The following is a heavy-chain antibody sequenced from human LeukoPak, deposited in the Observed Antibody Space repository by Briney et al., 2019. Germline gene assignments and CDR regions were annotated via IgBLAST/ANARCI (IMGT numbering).Heavy chain of an antibody. D-gene: IGHD1-26*01. CDR2: ISGSGGST. V-gene: IGHV3-23*01. Sequence: GGSLRLSCAASGFTFDSYAMSWVRQAPGKGLDWVSVISGSGGSTYYADSVKGRFTISRDNPKNTLYLQVSSLRAEDTAIYYCATWASGSYPFDSWGQGTLVTVSS. CDR3: ATWASGSYPFDS. J-gene: IGHJ4*02. CDR1: GFTFDSYA.